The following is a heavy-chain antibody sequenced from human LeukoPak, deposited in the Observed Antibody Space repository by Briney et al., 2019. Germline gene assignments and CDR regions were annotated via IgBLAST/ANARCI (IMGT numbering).Heavy chain of an antibody. V-gene: IGHV3-7*01. D-gene: IGHD6-13*01. CDR2: IKKDGSEK. CDR1: GFTFSSYW. CDR3: ARGVVAAAGRTFDF. Sequence: GGSLRLSCAASGFTFSSYWMSWVRQAPGKGLEWVANIKKDGSEKYYVDSVKGRFTISRDNTKTSLYLQMNSLRAEDTAVYYCARGVVAAAGRTFDFWGQGTLVTVSS. J-gene: IGHJ4*02.